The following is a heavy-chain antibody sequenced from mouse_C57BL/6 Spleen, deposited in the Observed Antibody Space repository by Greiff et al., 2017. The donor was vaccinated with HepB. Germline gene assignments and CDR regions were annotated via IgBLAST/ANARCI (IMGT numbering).Heavy chain of an antibody. J-gene: IGHJ1*03. D-gene: IGHD1-1*01. V-gene: IGHV1-50*01. CDR1: GYTFTSYW. CDR3: ARKTSSSHWYVDV. CDR2: IDPSDSYT. Sequence: VQLQQSGAEFVKPGASVKLSCKASGYTFTSYWMQWVKQRPGQGLEWIGEIDPSDSYTNYNQKFKGKATLTVDTSSSTAYMQLSSLTSEDSAVYYCARKTSSSHWYVDVWGTGTTVTVSS.